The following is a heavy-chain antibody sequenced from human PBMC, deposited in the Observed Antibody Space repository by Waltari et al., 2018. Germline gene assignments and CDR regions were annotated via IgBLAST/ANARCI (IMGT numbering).Heavy chain of an antibody. D-gene: IGHD2-8*01. V-gene: IGHV4-39*01. CDR1: GCSISSSSYY. CDR2: IYYSGRT. J-gene: IGHJ2*01. CDR3: ARHPAMTIMLWYFDL. Sequence: QLQLQESSPGLVKPSETLSLTCTVSGCSISSSSYYWGWIRQPPGKGLEWIGSIYYSGRTYYNPSLKSRVTISVDTSKNQFSLKLSSVTAADTAVYYCARHPAMTIMLWYFDLWGRGTLVTVSS.